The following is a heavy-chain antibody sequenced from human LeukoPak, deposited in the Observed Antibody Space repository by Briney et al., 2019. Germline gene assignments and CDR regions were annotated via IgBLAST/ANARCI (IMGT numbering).Heavy chain of an antibody. D-gene: IGHD3-3*01. CDR3: ARGGLGIFGVVARGGDY. V-gene: IGHV1-2*02. J-gene: IGHJ4*02. CDR2: INPNSGGT. Sequence: ASVKVSCKASGYTFTGYYMHWVRQAPGQGLEWMGWINPNSGGTNYAQKFQGRGTITRDTSISTASMERSRLRSDDTAVYYCARGGLGIFGVVARGGDYWGQGTLVTVSS. CDR1: GYTFTGYY.